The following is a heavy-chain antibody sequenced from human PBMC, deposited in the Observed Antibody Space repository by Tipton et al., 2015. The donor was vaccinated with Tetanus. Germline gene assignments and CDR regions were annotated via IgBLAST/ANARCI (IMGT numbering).Heavy chain of an antibody. J-gene: IGHJ4*02. Sequence: SLRLSCAASGFTFSGSDIHWVRQASGKGLEWVGRIRGKPYSYATAYAASGKGRFTISRDNSKNMLHLQMNDLRADDTAVYYSANGGTLYSTSDFWGQGTQVTVSS. CDR3: ANGGTLYSTSDF. V-gene: IGHV3-73*01. D-gene: IGHD2-2*01. CDR1: GFTFSGSD. CDR2: IRGKPYSYAT.